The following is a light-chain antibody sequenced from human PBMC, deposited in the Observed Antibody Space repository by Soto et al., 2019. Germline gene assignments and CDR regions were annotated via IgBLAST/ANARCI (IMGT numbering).Light chain of an antibody. CDR3: LQDHDDSWT. V-gene: IGKV3-20*01. J-gene: IGKJ1*01. Sequence: EIVLTQSPGTLSLSPGERATLSCRASQSVSSSYLAWYQQKPGQAPRLLIYGASSRATGIPDRFTGSGSGTDFTLTVSSLQPEDFATYYCLQDHDDSWTFGQGTKVDIK. CDR1: QSVSSSY. CDR2: GAS.